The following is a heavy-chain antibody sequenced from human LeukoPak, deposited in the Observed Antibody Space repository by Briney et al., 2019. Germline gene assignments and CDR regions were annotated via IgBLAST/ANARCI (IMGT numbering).Heavy chain of an antibody. CDR3: ARLPSSGWLRYYFDY. V-gene: IGHV4-39*01. J-gene: IGHJ4*02. CDR1: GGSISSSGYY. CDR2: MYYSGST. D-gene: IGHD6-19*01. Sequence: SETLSLTCTVSGGSISSSGYYWGWIRQPPGKGLEWIGTMYYSGSTYYNPSLKSRVTISVDTSKNQFSLKVSSVTAADTAVYYCARLPSSGWLRYYFDYWGQGTLVTVSS.